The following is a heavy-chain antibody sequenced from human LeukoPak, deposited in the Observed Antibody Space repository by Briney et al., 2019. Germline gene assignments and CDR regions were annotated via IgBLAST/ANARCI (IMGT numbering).Heavy chain of an antibody. D-gene: IGHD2-21*02. J-gene: IGHJ3*02. CDR1: GGSISSYY. CDR3: ARIAYCGGDCRRTGGFDI. V-gene: IGHV4-59*01. CDR2: IHYNAST. Sequence: PSETLSLTCTVSGGSISSYYWSWIRQPPGKGLEWIGYIHYNASTKYNPSLKSRVTISVDTSKNQFSLKLSSVTAADTAVYHCARIAYCGGDCRRTGGFDIWGQGTMVTVS.